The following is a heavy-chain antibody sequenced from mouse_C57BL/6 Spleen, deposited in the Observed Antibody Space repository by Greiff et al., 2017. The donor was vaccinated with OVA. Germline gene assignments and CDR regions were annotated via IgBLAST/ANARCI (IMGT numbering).Heavy chain of an antibody. D-gene: IGHD2-3*01. Sequence: EVKLQESGGGLVKPGGSLKLSCAASGFTFSSYTMSWVRQTPEKRLEWVATISGGGGNTYYPDRVKGRFTISRDNAKNTLYLQMSSLRSEDTALYYCARQELTGYDGYYDSYFDYWGQGTTLTVSS. V-gene: IGHV5-9*01. CDR1: GFTFSSYT. J-gene: IGHJ2*01. CDR3: ARQELTGYDGYYDSYFDY. CDR2: ISGGGGNT.